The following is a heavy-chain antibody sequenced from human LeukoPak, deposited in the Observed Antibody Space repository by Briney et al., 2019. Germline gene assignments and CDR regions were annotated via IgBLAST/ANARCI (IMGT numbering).Heavy chain of an antibody. D-gene: IGHD5-12*01. Sequence: PGGSLRLSCAASGFTFSSYSMNWVRQAPGKGLEWGSSISSSSSYIYYADSVKGRFTISRDNAKNSLYLQMNSLRAEDTAVYYCARESGSAPTPSWFDPWGQGTLVTVSS. CDR3: ARESGSAPTPSWFDP. CDR1: GFTFSSYS. V-gene: IGHV3-21*01. CDR2: ISSSSSYI. J-gene: IGHJ5*02.